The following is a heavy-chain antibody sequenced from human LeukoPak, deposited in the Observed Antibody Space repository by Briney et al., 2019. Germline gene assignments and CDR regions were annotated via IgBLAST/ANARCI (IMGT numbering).Heavy chain of an antibody. CDR3: ARLRYFDWFRSHFDY. CDR1: GFTFSSYA. V-gene: IGHV3-23*01. J-gene: IGHJ4*02. CDR2: ISGSGGST. D-gene: IGHD3-9*01. Sequence: GGSLRLSCAASGFTFSSYAMSWVRQAPGKGLEWVSAISGSGGSTYYADSVKGRFTISRDNSKNTLYLQMNSLRAEDTAVYYCARLRYFDWFRSHFDYWGQGTLVTVSS.